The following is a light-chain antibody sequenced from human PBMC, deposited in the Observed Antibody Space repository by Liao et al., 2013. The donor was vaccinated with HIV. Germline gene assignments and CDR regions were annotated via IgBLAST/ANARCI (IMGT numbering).Light chain of an antibody. J-gene: IGLJ1*01. CDR2: QDT. V-gene: IGLV3-1*01. CDR1: KLGDKF. Sequence: SYELTQPPSLSVSPGQTASITCSGDKLGDKFVCWYQQKPGQSPVLVIYQDTKRPSGIPERFSGSNSGNTATLTISGTQAMDEADYYCQAWDSNIYVFGTGTKVTVL. CDR3: QAWDSNIYV.